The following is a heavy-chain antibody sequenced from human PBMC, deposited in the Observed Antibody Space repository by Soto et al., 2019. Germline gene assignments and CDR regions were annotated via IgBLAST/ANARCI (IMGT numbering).Heavy chain of an antibody. CDR3: ATRDAKDIVLVPEAIPGPAQYGMDV. CDR1: GYTLTELS. CDR2: FDPEDGET. D-gene: IGHD2-2*02. J-gene: IGHJ6*01. Sequence: ASVKVSCKVSGYTLTELSMHWVRQAPGKGLEGMGGFDPEDGETIYAQKFQGRVTMTEDTSTDTAYMELSSLRSEDTAVYYCATRDAKDIVLVPEAIPGPAQYGMDVW. V-gene: IGHV1-24*01.